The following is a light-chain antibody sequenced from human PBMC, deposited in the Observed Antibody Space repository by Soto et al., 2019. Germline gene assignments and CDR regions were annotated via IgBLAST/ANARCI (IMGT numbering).Light chain of an antibody. J-gene: IGKJ1*01. Sequence: DVQRTQSPSTLSASVGDRVTITCRASQSINSWLAWYQQKPGKAPKVLIYAASNLESGVPSRFSGSGSRTEFTLAISSLQPDDFATYYCLQYTASPWTFGHRSKVDIK. CDR1: QSINSW. CDR2: AAS. V-gene: IGKV1-5*01. CDR3: LQYTASPWT.